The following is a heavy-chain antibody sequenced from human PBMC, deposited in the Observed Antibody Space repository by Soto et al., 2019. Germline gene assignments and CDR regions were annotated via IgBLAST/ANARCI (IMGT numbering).Heavy chain of an antibody. CDR2: IYHNGIT. CDR1: GASVSSGNHY. J-gene: IGHJ4*02. D-gene: IGHD6-19*01. V-gene: IGHV4-61*01. CDR3: ARGWDASS. Sequence: QVQMQESGPGLVKPSETLSLTCTVSGASVSSGNHYWSWIRQPPGKGLEYIGYIYHNGITNYNPALKSRVTISADTSRNQFSLKVSSVTAADTAVYYCARGWDASSWGQGTLVTVSS.